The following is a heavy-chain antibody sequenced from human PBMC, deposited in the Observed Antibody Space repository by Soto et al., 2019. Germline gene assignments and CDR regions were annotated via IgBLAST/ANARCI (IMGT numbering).Heavy chain of an antibody. J-gene: IGHJ5*02. CDR1: GFTFSSYA. Sequence: EVQLLESGGGLVQPGGSLRLSCAASGFTFSSYAMSWVRQAPGKGLEWVSAISGSGGSTYYADSVKGRFTISRDNSKNTVYLQMNSLRAEDTAVYYCAKLSISGYYPTNWFDPWGQGTLVTVSS. D-gene: IGHD3-22*01. CDR3: AKLSISGYYPTNWFDP. CDR2: ISGSGGST. V-gene: IGHV3-23*01.